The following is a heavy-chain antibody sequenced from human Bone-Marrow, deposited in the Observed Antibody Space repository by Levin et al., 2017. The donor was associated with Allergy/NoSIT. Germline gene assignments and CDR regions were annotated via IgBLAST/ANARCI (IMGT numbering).Heavy chain of an antibody. CDR3: AGVAAAGHFDY. V-gene: IGHV4-59*01. CDR1: FFSLRISY. Sequence: SQTLSLPCTVSFFSLRISYFSFLLPPPLQGLEWIGYIYYSGSTNYNPSLKSRVTISVDTSKNQFSLKLSSVTAADTAVYYCAGVAAAGHFDYWGQGTLVTVSS. CDR2: IYYSGST. D-gene: IGHD6-13*01. J-gene: IGHJ4*02.